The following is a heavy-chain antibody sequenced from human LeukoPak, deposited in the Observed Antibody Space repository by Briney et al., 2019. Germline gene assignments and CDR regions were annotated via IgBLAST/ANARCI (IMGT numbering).Heavy chain of an antibody. D-gene: IGHD2-8*01. J-gene: IGHJ5*02. CDR2: ISSSGSTI. CDR1: GFTLSNNW. CDR3: ARGLNNWFDP. Sequence: PGGSLRLSCAASGFTLSNNWMSWVRQAPGKGLEWVSYISSSGSTIYYADSVKGRFTISRDNAKNSLYLQMSSLRAEDTAVYYCARGLNNWFDPWGQGTLVTVSS. V-gene: IGHV3-48*04.